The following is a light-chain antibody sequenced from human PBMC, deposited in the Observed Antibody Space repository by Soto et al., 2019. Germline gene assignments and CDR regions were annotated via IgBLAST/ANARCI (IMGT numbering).Light chain of an antibody. V-gene: IGLV2-14*01. CDR1: SSDIGGYNY. J-gene: IGLJ7*01. CDR3: SSYTSSRTL. CDR2: EVS. Sequence: QSALTQPASVSGSPGQSITISCTGTSSDIGGYNYVSWYQQHPGKAPKLMIYEVSYRPSGVSNRFSGSKSGNTASLTISGLQAEDEADYYCSSYTSSRTLFGGGTQLTVL.